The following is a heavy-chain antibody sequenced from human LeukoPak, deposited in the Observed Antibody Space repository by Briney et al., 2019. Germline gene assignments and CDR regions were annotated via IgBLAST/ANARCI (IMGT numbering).Heavy chain of an antibody. D-gene: IGHD1-14*01. V-gene: IGHV2-5*01. CDR3: AHRPSGMATVSFES. J-gene: IGHJ4*02. CDR2: VNSNDEK. CDR1: GFSLSTTGVA. Sequence: SRPTSVNPTQTLTLTCTFSGFSLSTTGVAVGWIRQPPGKALELLALVNSNDEKRYSPSLKSGLTISRDTPKSQVALTMANMDPADTATYYCAHRPSGMATVSFESWGQGSL.